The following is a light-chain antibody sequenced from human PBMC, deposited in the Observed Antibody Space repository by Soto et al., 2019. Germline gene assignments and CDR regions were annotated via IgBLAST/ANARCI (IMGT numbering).Light chain of an antibody. Sequence: EIVLTQSPATLSLSPGERATLSCGASQSISSYLAWYQQKPGQAPRLLIYGASSRATGIPDRFSGSGSGTDFTLTITRLEPEDFAVYYCQQYGNSPVTFGQGTRLEIK. V-gene: IGKV3-20*01. CDR1: QSISSY. J-gene: IGKJ5*01. CDR3: QQYGNSPVT. CDR2: GAS.